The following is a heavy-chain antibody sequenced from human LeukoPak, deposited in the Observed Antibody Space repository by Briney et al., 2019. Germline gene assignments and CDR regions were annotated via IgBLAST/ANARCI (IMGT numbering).Heavy chain of an antibody. D-gene: IGHD6-19*01. V-gene: IGHV3-23*01. Sequence: PGGSLRLSCAASGFTFSIYTMNWVRQAPGKGLEWVSIINYNGDSKYYADSVQGRFTISRDNSKNTVYLQMNSLRAEDTAIYYCAKDGHCPGALCPTQIAVAGYNDNWCQGTLVTVSS. CDR3: AKDGHCPGALCPTQIAVAGYNDN. J-gene: IGHJ4*02. CDR1: GFTFSIYT. CDR2: INYNGDSK.